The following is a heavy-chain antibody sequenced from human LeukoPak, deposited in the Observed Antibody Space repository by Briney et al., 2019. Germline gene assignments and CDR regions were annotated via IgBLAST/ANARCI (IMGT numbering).Heavy chain of an antibody. D-gene: IGHD6-19*01. Sequence: SETLSLTCAVYGGSFSGYYWSWIRQPPGKGLEWIGEINHSGSTNYNPSLKSRVTISVDTSKNQFSLKLSSVTAADTAVYYCARDGSNGWYAGEAFDIWGQGTMVTVSS. J-gene: IGHJ3*02. CDR1: GGSFSGYY. CDR3: ARDGSNGWYAGEAFDI. V-gene: IGHV4-34*01. CDR2: INHSGST.